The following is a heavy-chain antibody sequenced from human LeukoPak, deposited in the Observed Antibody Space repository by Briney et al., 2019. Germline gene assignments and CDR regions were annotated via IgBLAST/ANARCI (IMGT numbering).Heavy chain of an antibody. J-gene: IGHJ4*02. V-gene: IGHV5-10-1*01. D-gene: IGHD2-15*01. CDR1: RYSFTSYW. CDR3: ARRLQRHFDY. Sequence: GESLKISCKGSRYSFTSYWISWVRQMPGKGLEWMGRIDPSDSYTNYSPSFQGHVTISVDKSISTAYLQWSSLKASDTAMYYCARRLQRHFDYWGQGTLVTVSS. CDR2: IDPSDSYT.